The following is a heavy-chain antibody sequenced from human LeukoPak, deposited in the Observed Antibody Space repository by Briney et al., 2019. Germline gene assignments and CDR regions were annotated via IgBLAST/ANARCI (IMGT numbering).Heavy chain of an antibody. CDR1: GFSFSSYA. D-gene: IGHD3-16*01. V-gene: IGHV3-23*01. CDR3: AKDMITRAEDDAFDI. J-gene: IGHJ3*02. Sequence: GGSLRLSCAASGFSFSSYAMSWVRQAPGKGLEWVSGISGNGGNTYYADSVKGWFTISRDNSRNTLYLQMNSLRAEDTAVYYCAKDMITRAEDDAFDIWGQGAMLTVSS. CDR2: ISGNGGNT.